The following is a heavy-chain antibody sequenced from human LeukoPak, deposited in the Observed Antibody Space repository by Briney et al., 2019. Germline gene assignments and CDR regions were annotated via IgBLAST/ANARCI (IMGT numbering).Heavy chain of an antibody. Sequence: GGSPRLSCEASGFTFITYAMSWVRQAPGKGLQWVSGISGIDSGTYYTDSVKGRFTISRDNSKNTLYLQMNSLRAEDTAVYYCAKEAYCNNGVCYSPDYWGQGTLVTVSS. CDR2: ISGIDSGT. CDR1: GFTFITYA. CDR3: AKEAYCNNGVCYSPDY. J-gene: IGHJ4*02. D-gene: IGHD2-8*01. V-gene: IGHV3-23*01.